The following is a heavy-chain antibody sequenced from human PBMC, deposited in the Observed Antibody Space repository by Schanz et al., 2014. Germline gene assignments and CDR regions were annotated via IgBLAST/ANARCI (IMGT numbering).Heavy chain of an antibody. D-gene: IGHD2-15*01. Sequence: VQLLQFGGGVVQPGRSLRLSCAASGFTFGSYAMTWVRQAPGKGLEWVSSISHSGGSKYYADSVKGRFTISRDNSENTLYLQMNSLSADDTAVFYCAKGMGYCSGGTCYDYYYYGLDVWGQGTTVTVSS. J-gene: IGHJ6*02. CDR2: ISHSGGSK. V-gene: IGHV3-23*01. CDR1: GFTFGSYA. CDR3: AKGMGYCSGGTCYDYYYYGLDV.